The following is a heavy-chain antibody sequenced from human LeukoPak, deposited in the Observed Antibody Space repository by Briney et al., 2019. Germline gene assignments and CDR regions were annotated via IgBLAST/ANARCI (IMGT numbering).Heavy chain of an antibody. Sequence: GGPLRLSCAASGFTFSSYWMHWVRQAPGKGLVWVSRINSDGSSTSYADSVKGRFTISRDNAKNTLYLQMNSLRAEDTAVYYCAREGIAVAGRGDYWGQGTLVTVSS. D-gene: IGHD6-19*01. J-gene: IGHJ4*02. CDR3: AREGIAVAGRGDY. CDR2: INSDGSST. V-gene: IGHV3-74*01. CDR1: GFTFSSYW.